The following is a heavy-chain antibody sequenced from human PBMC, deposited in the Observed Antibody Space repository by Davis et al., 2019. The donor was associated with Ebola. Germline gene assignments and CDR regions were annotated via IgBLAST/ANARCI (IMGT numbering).Heavy chain of an antibody. CDR2: INPHNGNT. CDR3: ARAQFPTTSDH. Sequence: ASVQVSCKASGYTFTNYGITWVRQAPGQGLAWMGWINPHNGNTNYAQNVQGRVIMTSDTATTTAYMEVGSLRSDDTAVCYCARAQFPTTSDHWGQGTLVTVSS. V-gene: IGHV1-18*04. J-gene: IGHJ4*02. CDR1: GYTFTNYG. D-gene: IGHD1-1*01.